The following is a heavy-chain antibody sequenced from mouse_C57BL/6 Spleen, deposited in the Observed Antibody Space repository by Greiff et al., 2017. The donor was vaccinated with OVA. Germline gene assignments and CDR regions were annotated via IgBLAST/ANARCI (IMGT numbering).Heavy chain of an antibody. D-gene: IGHD2-3*01. CDR1: GYTFTSYW. CDR3: ARGVYDGYYVVDY. Sequence: VQLQQPGAELVKPGASVKLSCKASGYTFTSYWMQWVKQRPGQGLEWIGEIDPSDSYTNYNQKFKGKATLTVDTSSSSAYMQLSSLTSEDSAVYYGARGVYDGYYVVDYWGQGTTLTVSS. J-gene: IGHJ2*01. CDR2: IDPSDSYT. V-gene: IGHV1-50*01.